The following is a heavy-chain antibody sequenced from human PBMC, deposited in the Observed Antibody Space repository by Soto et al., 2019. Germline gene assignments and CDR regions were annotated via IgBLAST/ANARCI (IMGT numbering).Heavy chain of an antibody. Sequence: TLSLTCTVSGGSISSGGYYWSWIRQHPGKGLEWIGYIYYSGRTYYNPSLRSRVTISVDTSKHQSSLKLSSVTAEDTAVYYCALNRECYCGSGSYWWFDPWGQGNLVTVSS. CDR1: GGSISSGGYY. D-gene: IGHD3-10*01. J-gene: IGHJ5*02. CDR3: ALNRECYCGSGSYWWFDP. CDR2: IYYSGRT. V-gene: IGHV4-31*03.